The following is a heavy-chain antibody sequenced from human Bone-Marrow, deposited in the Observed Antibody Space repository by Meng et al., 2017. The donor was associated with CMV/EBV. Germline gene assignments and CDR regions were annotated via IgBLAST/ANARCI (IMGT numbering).Heavy chain of an antibody. D-gene: IGHD6-19*01. CDR3: ARSGPTNYDPGIAVAGARDPYYYYGMDV. CDR2: INPNSGDT. Sequence: ASVKVSCKASGYTFTGYYMHWVRQAPRQGLEWMGWINPNSGDTNCAQSFQGRVTMTRDTSISTAYMELSRLRSDDTAVYYCARSGPTNYDPGIAVAGARDPYYYYGMDVWSQGTTVTVSS. V-gene: IGHV1-2*02. CDR1: GYTFTGYY. J-gene: IGHJ6*02.